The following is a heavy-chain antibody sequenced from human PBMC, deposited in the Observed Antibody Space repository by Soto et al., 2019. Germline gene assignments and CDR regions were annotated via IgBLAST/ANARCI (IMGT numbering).Heavy chain of an antibody. J-gene: IGHJ4*02. Sequence: QVQLQQWGAGLLKPSETLSLTCAVYGGSFSGYYWSWIRQPPGKGLEWIGEINHSGSTNYNPSLKSRVTISIDTAKNQFSLKLSPVTAADTAVYYCADFHGDYWGQGTLVTVSS. CDR3: ADFHGDY. CDR2: INHSGST. D-gene: IGHD3-3*01. V-gene: IGHV4-34*01. CDR1: GGSFSGYY.